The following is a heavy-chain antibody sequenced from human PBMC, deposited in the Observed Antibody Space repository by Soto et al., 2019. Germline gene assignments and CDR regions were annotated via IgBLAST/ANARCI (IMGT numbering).Heavy chain of an antibody. CDR1: GGSFSGYY. J-gene: IGHJ4*02. CDR2: INHSGST. V-gene: IGHV4-34*01. D-gene: IGHD2-15*01. Sequence: QVQLQQWGAGLLKPSETLSLTCAVYGGSFSGYYWSWIRQPPGKGLEWTGEINHSGSTNYNPSLTSRVTISEDTSKNQFSLKLSSVTAADTAVYYCARGGGCSGGTCYFDYWGQGTLVTVSS. CDR3: ARGGGCSGGTCYFDY.